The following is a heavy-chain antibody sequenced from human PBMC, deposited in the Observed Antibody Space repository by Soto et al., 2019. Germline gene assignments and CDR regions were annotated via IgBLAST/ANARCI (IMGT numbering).Heavy chain of an antibody. D-gene: IGHD3-22*01. CDR2: INPSGGYT. Sequence: GASVKVSCKAFGYTFTSYYMNWVRQAPGQGLEWLGKINPSGGYTTYAQKLLGRVTMTTDTSTSTAYMELRSLRSDDTAVYYCAREGPRSYYYDSSGYYWPFDYYYYGMDVWGQGTTVTVSS. CDR1: GYTFTSYY. CDR3: AREGPRSYYYDSSGYYWPFDYYYYGMDV. J-gene: IGHJ6*02. V-gene: IGHV1-46*01.